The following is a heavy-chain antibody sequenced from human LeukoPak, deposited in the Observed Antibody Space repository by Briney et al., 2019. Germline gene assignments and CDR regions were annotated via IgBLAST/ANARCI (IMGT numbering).Heavy chain of an antibody. CDR1: GVTFSSYA. D-gene: IGHD1-26*01. CDR2: IIPIFGTA. CDR3: TRTATTRAFDI. J-gene: IGHJ3*02. Sequence: GASVKVSFKASGVTFSSYAISWGRQAPGQGLEWMGGIIPIFGTADYAQKFQGRVTITTDESTSTAYMELSRLRSEDTAVYYCTRTATTRAFDIWGQGTMVTVSS. V-gene: IGHV1-69*05.